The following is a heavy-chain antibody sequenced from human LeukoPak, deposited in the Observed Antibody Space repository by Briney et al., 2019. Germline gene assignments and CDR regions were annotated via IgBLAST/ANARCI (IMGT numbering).Heavy chain of an antibody. CDR2: ISWNSGSI. CDR3: ASSGGNS. CDR1: GFTFDDYA. D-gene: IGHD2-15*01. J-gene: IGHJ4*02. V-gene: IGHV3-9*01. Sequence: GGSLRLSCAASGFTFDDYAMHWVRQAPGKGLEWVSGISWNSGSIGYADSVKGRFTISRDNAKNSLYLQMNSLRAEDTALYYCASSGGNSWGPGTLVTVSS.